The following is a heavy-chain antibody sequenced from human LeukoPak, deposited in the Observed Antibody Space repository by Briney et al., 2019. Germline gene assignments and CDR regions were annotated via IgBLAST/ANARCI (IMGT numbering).Heavy chain of an antibody. Sequence: PGGSLRLSCAASGFTVSSNYMSWVRQAPGKGLQWVSVIYSGGSTYYADSVKGRFTISRDNSENTVYLQMNSLRVEDTAVYYCATGTVLTAIYYYVMDVWGQGTTVTVPS. V-gene: IGHV3-66*01. D-gene: IGHD2-21*02. CDR2: IYSGGST. CDR1: GFTVSSNY. CDR3: ATGTVLTAIYYYVMDV. J-gene: IGHJ6*02.